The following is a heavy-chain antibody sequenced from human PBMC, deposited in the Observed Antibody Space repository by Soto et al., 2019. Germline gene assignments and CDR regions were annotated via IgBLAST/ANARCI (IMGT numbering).Heavy chain of an antibody. J-gene: IGHJ4*02. D-gene: IGHD1-26*01. Sequence: PGGSLRLSCTASGFTFDSYAMSWVRQAPGKGLEWVSTIGGPGSGIYYADSVKGRFTIARDNAKNTLYLQMNSLRAEDTALYACVKGTGRMGTTAGFDYWDQASLVTVSS. CDR2: IGGPGSGI. V-gene: IGHV3-23*01. CDR3: VKGTGRMGTTAGFDY. CDR1: GFTFDSYA.